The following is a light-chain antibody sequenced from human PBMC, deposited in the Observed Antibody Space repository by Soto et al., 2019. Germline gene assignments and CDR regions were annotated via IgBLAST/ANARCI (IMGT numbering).Light chain of an antibody. CDR3: QNYSSAPFT. Sequence: DIQMTQSPSSLSAFLGDRVTITCRASQGISDYLVWYQQKPVKVPKLLIYAASTLQSGVPPRFSGTGSGTDFTLTISSLQPEDVATYYCQNYSSAPFTFGPGTKVDIK. V-gene: IGKV1-27*01. CDR1: QGISDY. CDR2: AAS. J-gene: IGKJ3*01.